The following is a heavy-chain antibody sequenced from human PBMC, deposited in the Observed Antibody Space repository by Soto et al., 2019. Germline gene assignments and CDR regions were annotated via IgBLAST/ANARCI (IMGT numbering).Heavy chain of an antibody. J-gene: IGHJ6*02. CDR1: GGSISSSSYY. CDR2: IYYSGST. V-gene: IGHV4-39*02. D-gene: IGHD2-2*01. Sequence: SETLSLTCTVSGGSISSSSYYWGWIRQPPGKGLEWIGSIYYSGSTYYNPSLKSRVTISVDTSKNQFSLKLSSVTAADTAVYYCARDLGDQLPMGYYYYGMDVWGQGTTVTVSS. CDR3: ARDLGDQLPMGYYYYGMDV.